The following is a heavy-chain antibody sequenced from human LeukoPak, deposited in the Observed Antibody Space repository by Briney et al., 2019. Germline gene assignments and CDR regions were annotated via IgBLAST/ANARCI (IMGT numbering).Heavy chain of an antibody. CDR2: INSSGSI. V-gene: IGHV4-34*01. Sequence: SETLSLTCAVYGGSFSGYYLRWIRQPPGKGLEWVGEINSSGSINYNPSLKSRVTISVDMSKNQFSLKLTSVTAADTAMYYCARDARFGELVAYWGRGTLVTVSS. J-gene: IGHJ4*02. D-gene: IGHD3-10*01. CDR3: ARDARFGELVAY. CDR1: GGSFSGYY.